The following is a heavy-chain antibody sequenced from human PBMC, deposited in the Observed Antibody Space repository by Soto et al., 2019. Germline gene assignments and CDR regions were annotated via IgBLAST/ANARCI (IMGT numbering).Heavy chain of an antibody. CDR2: VRGSGTTT. V-gene: IGHV3-23*01. CDR3: ARENYYYDSSPLGFDY. J-gene: IGHJ4*02. CDR1: GFSFSDYA. Sequence: EVQLLESGGGFVQPGGSLRLSCAASGFSFSDYAMSWVRQAPGKGLEWVSTVRGSGTTTYYADSMKGRFTISRDNSKNTVYLQMNSLRAEDTAVYYCARENYYYDSSPLGFDYWGQGTLVTVSS. D-gene: IGHD3-22*01.